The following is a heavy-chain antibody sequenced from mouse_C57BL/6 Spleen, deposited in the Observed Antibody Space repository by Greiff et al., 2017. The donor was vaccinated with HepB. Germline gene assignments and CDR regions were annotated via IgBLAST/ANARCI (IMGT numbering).Heavy chain of an antibody. V-gene: IGHV5-4*01. J-gene: IGHJ3*01. D-gene: IGHD2-4*01. CDR3: ARDDDYDGGWFAY. Sequence: EVKLMESGGGLVKPGGSLKLSCAASGFTFSSYAMSWVRQTPEKRLEWVATISDGGSYTYYPDNVKGRFTISRDNAKNNLYLQRSNLTSEDTAMYYCARDDDYDGGWFAYWGQGTLVTVSA. CDR2: ISDGGSYT. CDR1: GFTFSSYA.